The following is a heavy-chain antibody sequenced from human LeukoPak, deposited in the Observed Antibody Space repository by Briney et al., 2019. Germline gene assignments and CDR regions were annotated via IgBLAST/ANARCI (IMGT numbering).Heavy chain of an antibody. D-gene: IGHD6-19*01. CDR2: IYHSGST. J-gene: IGHJ4*02. V-gene: IGHV4-30-2*01. CDR1: GGSISSGGYF. CDR3: ASGMYSSGWTPFDY. Sequence: SETLSLTCTVSGGSISSGGYFWSWVRQPPGKGLEWIGYIYHSGSTNYNASLKSRVTISVDKSKNQFSLMLSSVTAADTAVYYCASGMYSSGWTPFDYWGQGTLVTVSS.